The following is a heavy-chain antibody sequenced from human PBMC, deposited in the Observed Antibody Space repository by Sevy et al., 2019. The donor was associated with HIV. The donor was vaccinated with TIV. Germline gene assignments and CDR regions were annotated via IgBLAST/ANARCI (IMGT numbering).Heavy chain of an antibody. CDR2: ISGSGGST. D-gene: IGHD6-13*01. V-gene: IGHV3-23*01. Sequence: QAGGSLRLSCAASGFTFSSYAMSWVRQAPGKGLEWVSAISGSGGSTYYADSVKGRFTISRDNSKNTLYLQMNSLRAEDTAVYYCARAASSSWYFVGDYWGQGTLVTVSS. J-gene: IGHJ4*02. CDR1: GFTFSSYA. CDR3: ARAASSSWYFVGDY.